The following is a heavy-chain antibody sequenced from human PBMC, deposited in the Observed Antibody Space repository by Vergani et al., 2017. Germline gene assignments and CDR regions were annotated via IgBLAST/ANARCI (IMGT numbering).Heavy chain of an antibody. J-gene: IGHJ6*02. CDR2: ISGSGGST. Sequence: EVQLLESGGGLVQPGGSLRLSCAASGFTFSSYAMSWVRQAPGKGLEWVSAISGSGGSTYYADSVKGRFTISRDNSKNTLYLQRNSLIAEDTAVYYCTREGHYDFWSGLWGDYYYYYGMDVWGQGTTVTVSS. CDR3: TREGHYDFWSGLWGDYYYYYGMDV. V-gene: IGHV3-23*01. D-gene: IGHD3-3*01. CDR1: GFTFSSYA.